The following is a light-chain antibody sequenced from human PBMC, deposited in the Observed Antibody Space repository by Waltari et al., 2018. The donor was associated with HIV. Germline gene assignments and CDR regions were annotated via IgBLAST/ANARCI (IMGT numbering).Light chain of an antibody. J-gene: IGLJ1*01. CDR1: SSDVGGYTY. Sequence: QSALTQPASVSGSPGQSITISCTATSSDVGGYTYVSWYQQHPGKAPKLMIYEVSNRPSGVSNRFSGSKSGNTASLTISGLQAEDEADYYCSSYTSSSTLVFGTGTKVTVL. CDR2: EVS. V-gene: IGLV2-14*01. CDR3: SSYTSSSTLV.